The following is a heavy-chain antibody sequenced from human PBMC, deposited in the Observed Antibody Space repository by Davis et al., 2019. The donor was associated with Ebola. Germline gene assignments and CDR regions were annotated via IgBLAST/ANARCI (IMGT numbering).Heavy chain of an antibody. V-gene: IGHV3-48*02. CDR1: GFTFSNYN. J-gene: IGHJ5*02. CDR2: ISSRSSTI. CDR3: ARDPRGACDL. Sequence: GGSLRLSCAASGFTFSNYNMNWVRQAPGKGLEWISFISSRSSTIYYADSVKGRFTVSRDNAKNSLFLQMNRLRDEDTALYYCARDPRGACDLWGQGAQVTVSS.